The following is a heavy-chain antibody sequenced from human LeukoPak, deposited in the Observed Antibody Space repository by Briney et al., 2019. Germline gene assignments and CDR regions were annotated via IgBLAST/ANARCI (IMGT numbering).Heavy chain of an antibody. CDR2: LTRTSSAT. D-gene: IGHD5-18*01. CDR1: GFRFSSYD. V-gene: IGHV3-48*01. J-gene: IGHJ5*02. Sequence: GGSLRLSCVGSGFRFSSYDMNWVRQAPGRGLEWLSYLTRTSSATWYADSVKGRFTIFRDNAKSSLYLQMNSLRVEDTAVYYCATGGSEYRSDWFDPWGQGTLVNVAS. CDR3: ATGGSEYRSDWFDP.